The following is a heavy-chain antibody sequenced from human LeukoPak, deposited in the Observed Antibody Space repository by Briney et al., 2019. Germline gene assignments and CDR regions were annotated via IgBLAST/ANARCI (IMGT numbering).Heavy chain of an antibody. CDR3: ARVPLHCSSTSCYRRPNYYYYYMDV. D-gene: IGHD2-2*01. Sequence: GESLKISCKGSGYSFTSYGISWVRQAPGQGLEWMGWISAYNGNTNYAQKLQGRVTMTTDTSTSTAYMELRSLRSDDTAVYYCARVPLHCSSTSCYRRPNYYYYYMDVWGKGTTVTVSS. J-gene: IGHJ6*03. CDR2: ISAYNGNT. V-gene: IGHV1-18*01. CDR1: GYSFTSYG.